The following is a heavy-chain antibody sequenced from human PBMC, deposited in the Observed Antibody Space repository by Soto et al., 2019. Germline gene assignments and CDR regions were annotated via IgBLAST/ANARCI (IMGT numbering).Heavy chain of an antibody. J-gene: IGHJ4*02. CDR2: ISASGAYT. Sequence: EVHLLGSGGGLVNLGGSLRLSCAASGFTFNNYAVSWARQTPGKGLEWVATISASGAYTFYADSVKGRFTISRDNSQNTLFLHMRSLRAGDMATYYCAKEVIAARPYYFDHWGQGTLVTVSS. D-gene: IGHD6-6*01. V-gene: IGHV3-23*01. CDR1: GFTFNNYA. CDR3: AKEVIAARPYYFDH.